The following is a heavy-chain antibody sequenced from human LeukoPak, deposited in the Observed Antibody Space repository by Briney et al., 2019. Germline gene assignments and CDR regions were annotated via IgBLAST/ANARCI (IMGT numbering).Heavy chain of an antibody. V-gene: IGHV1-3*01. CDR3: ARDLRDRTIYYYGMDV. Sequence: GASVKVSCKASGYTFTSYAMHWVRQAPGQRLEWMGWINAGNGNTKYSQKLQGRVTMTTDTSTSTAYMELRSLRSDDTAVYYCARDLRDRTIYYYGMDVWGQGTTVTVSS. CDR2: INAGNGNT. D-gene: IGHD3-10*01. CDR1: GYTFTSYA. J-gene: IGHJ6*02.